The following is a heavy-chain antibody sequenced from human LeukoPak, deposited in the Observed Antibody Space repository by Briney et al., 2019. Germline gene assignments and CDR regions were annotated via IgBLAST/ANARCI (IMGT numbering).Heavy chain of an antibody. CDR3: ARDRYSSSWYPNYYYGMDV. D-gene: IGHD6-13*01. V-gene: IGHV3-11*01. J-gene: IGHJ6*02. CDR1: GFTFSDYY. Sequence: PGGSLRLSCAASGFTFSDYYMSWIRQAPGKGLEWVSYISSSGSTIYYADSVKGRFTISRDNAKNSLYLQMNSLRAEDTAVYYCARDRYSSSWYPNYYYGMDVWGQGTTVTVSS. CDR2: ISSSGSTI.